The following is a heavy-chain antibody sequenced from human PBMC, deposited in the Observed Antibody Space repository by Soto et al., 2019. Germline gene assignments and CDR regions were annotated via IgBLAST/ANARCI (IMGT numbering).Heavy chain of an antibody. Sequence: GGSLRLSCAASGFTFSSYAMSWVRQAPGKGLEWVSAISGSGGSTYYADSVKGRFTISRDNSKNTLYLQMNSLRAEDTAVYYCAKDIQYYYDSSGYYPEAAFDIWGQGTMVTVS. CDR2: ISGSGGST. CDR3: AKDIQYYYDSSGYYPEAAFDI. J-gene: IGHJ3*02. D-gene: IGHD3-22*01. CDR1: GFTFSSYA. V-gene: IGHV3-23*01.